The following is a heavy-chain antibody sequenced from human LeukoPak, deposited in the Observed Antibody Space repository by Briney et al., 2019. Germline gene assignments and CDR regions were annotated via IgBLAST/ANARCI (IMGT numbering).Heavy chain of an antibody. D-gene: IGHD6-13*01. CDR2: IRYDGTSK. Sequence: TGGSLRLSCAASGFSFSNSSMHWVRQAPGKGLEWVAFIRYDGTSKYYADSVRGRFTISRDNSKNTLYLQMNSLRAEDTAVYYCAKGQQQLIDYWGQGTLVTVSS. V-gene: IGHV3-30*02. J-gene: IGHJ4*02. CDR3: AKGQQQLIDY. CDR1: GFSFSNSS.